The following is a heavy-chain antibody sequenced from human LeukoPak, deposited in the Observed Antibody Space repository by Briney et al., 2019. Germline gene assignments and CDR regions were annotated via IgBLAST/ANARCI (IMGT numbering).Heavy chain of an antibody. D-gene: IGHD2-15*01. CDR1: GYTFSGYY. J-gene: IGHJ5*02. CDR3: ARVSSPLQYNWFDP. Sequence: ASEKVSCKASGYTFSGYYIHWVRQAPGQGLEWMGRINPNNGDTNYAQKFQGRVTMTRDTSISTAHMELSSLKSDDTAVYYCARVSSPLQYNWFDPWGQGTLVTVSS. CDR2: INPNNGDT. V-gene: IGHV1-2*06.